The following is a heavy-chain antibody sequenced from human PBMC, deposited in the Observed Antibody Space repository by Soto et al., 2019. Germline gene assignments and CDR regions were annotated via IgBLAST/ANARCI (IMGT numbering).Heavy chain of an antibody. D-gene: IGHD2-15*01. CDR1: GFTFSSYA. Sequence: EVQLLESGGGLVQPGGSLRLSCAASGFTFSSYATSWVRQAPGKGLEWVAAISGSGGSTYYADSVKGRFTISRDNSKNTLYLQMNSLRAEYTAVYYCAKVPRYCSGGSCFGGYYDYWGQGTLVTVSS. V-gene: IGHV3-23*01. J-gene: IGHJ4*02. CDR3: AKVPRYCSGGSCFGGYYDY. CDR2: ISGSGGST.